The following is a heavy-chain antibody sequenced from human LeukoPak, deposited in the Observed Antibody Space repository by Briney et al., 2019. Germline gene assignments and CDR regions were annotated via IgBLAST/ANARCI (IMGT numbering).Heavy chain of an antibody. CDR1: GYTFTSYD. J-gene: IGHJ3*02. Sequence: ASVKVSCKASGYTFTSYDINWVRQATGQGLEWMGWMNPNSGNTGYAQKFQGRVTMTRNTSISTASMELSSLRSKDTAVYYCARGTTWELYAFDIWGQGTMVTVSS. CDR2: MNPNSGNT. V-gene: IGHV1-8*01. CDR3: ARGTTWELYAFDI. D-gene: IGHD1-26*01.